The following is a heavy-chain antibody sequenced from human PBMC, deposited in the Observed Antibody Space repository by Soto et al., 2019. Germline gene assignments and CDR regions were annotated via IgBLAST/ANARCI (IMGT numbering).Heavy chain of an antibody. CDR2: IYSGSST. V-gene: IGHV3-66*01. D-gene: IGHD2-2*02. CDR1: GFTVSSNY. J-gene: IGHJ6*02. CDR3: ARDRNTLYGMDV. Sequence: EVQLVESGGGLVQPGGSLRLSCAASGFTVSSNYMSWVRQAPGQGLEWVSFIYSGSSTYYADSVQGRFTISRDNSKNTLYLQMNSLRAEDTAVYYCARDRNTLYGMDVWGQGTTVTVSS.